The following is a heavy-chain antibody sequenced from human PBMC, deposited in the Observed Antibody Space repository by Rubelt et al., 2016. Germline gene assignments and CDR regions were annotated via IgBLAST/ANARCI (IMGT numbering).Heavy chain of an antibody. Sequence: QLQLQESGPGLVKPSETLSLTCTVSGGSISRSSYYWGWIRQPPGEGLEWIGSIYYSGSTYYSTSLKSRVTISVDTSKNQFSLKMSSVTAAGTAVYYCASRTYSSSPFDPWGQGTLVTVSS. CDR2: IYYSGST. CDR3: ASRTYSSSPFDP. V-gene: IGHV4-39*01. CDR1: GGSISRSSYY. D-gene: IGHD6-13*01. J-gene: IGHJ5*02.